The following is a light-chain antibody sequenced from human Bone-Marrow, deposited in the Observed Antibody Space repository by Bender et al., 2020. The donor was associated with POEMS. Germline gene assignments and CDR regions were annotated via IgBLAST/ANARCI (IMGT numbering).Light chain of an antibody. CDR1: SSNIGNHG. CDR3: SAWENSLSGWV. Sequence: QPVVTQPPSLSEAPRQRVTISCSGSSSNIGNHGVNWYQQLPGEAPKLLIYYDDLLTPGVSDRFSASKSGTSAYLAISGLQAEEEALYYCSAWENSLSGWVFGRETKLTVL. CDR2: YDD. J-gene: IGLJ3*02. V-gene: IGLV1-36*01.